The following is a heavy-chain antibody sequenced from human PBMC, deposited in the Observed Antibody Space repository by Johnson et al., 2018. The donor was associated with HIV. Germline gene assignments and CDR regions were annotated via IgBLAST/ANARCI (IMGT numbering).Heavy chain of an antibody. CDR3: AKDLGDAVGTTHDAFDI. Sequence: QMLLVESGGGVVQPGGSLRLSCAASGFTFSSYGMHWVRQAPGKGLEWVAFIGFDGTKSYYADSLKGRFTIFRDNSKNTLYLQMHSLRAEDTAVYYCAKDLGDAVGTTHDAFDIWGQGTTVTVSS. CDR2: IGFDGTKS. V-gene: IGHV3-30*02. D-gene: IGHD1-26*01. CDR1: GFTFSSYG. J-gene: IGHJ3*02.